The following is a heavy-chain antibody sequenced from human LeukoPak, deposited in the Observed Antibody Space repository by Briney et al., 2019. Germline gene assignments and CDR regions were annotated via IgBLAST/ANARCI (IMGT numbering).Heavy chain of an antibody. CDR2: IYYSGST. D-gene: IGHD3-3*01. Sequence: SETLSLTCTVSGGSISSYYWSWIRQPPGKGLEWIGYIYYSGSTNYNPSLKSRVTISVDTSKNQFSLKLSSVTAADTAVYYCAKNGQSGFSFDPWGQGTLVTVSS. J-gene: IGHJ5*02. V-gene: IGHV4-59*01. CDR3: AKNGQSGFSFDP. CDR1: GGSISSYY.